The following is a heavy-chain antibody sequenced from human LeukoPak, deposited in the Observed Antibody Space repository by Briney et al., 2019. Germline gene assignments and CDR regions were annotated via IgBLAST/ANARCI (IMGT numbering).Heavy chain of an antibody. D-gene: IGHD6-25*01. Sequence: GGSLRLSCAASGFTFSSYWMSWVRQAPGKGLEWVANIKQDGSEKYYVDSVKGRFTISRDNAKNSLYPQMNSLRAEDTAVYYCARDGPASQSDYWGQGTLVTVSS. CDR3: ARDGPASQSDY. V-gene: IGHV3-7*01. CDR1: GFTFSSYW. J-gene: IGHJ4*02. CDR2: IKQDGSEK.